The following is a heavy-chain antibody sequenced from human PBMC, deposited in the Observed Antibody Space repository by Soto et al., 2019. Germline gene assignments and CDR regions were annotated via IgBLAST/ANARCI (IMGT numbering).Heavy chain of an antibody. CDR1: GGTFSSYA. V-gene: IGHV1-69*01. CDR2: IIPIFGTA. Sequence: QVQLVQSGAEVKKPGSSVKVSCKASGGTFSSYAISWVRQAPGQGLEWMGGIIPIFGTANYAQKFQGRVTITADESTRAAEVEVRSVRAGDRGVYDWALYYDSSGQRGYWGQGTLVTVSS. CDR3: ALYYDSSGQRGY. D-gene: IGHD3-22*01. J-gene: IGHJ4*02.